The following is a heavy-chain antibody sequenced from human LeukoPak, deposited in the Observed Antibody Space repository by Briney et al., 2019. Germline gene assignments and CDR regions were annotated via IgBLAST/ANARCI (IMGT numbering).Heavy chain of an antibody. D-gene: IGHD1-7*01. V-gene: IGHV1-69*13. CDR2: IIPIFGTA. CDR3: ARALGWNYYFDY. J-gene: IGHJ4*02. CDR1: GGTFSSYA. Sequence: GASVKVSCKASGGTFSSYAISWVRQAPGQGLEWMGGIIPIFGTANYAQKFQGRVTITADESTSTAYMELSSLRSEDTAVYYCARALGWNYYFDYWGQGTLVTVSS.